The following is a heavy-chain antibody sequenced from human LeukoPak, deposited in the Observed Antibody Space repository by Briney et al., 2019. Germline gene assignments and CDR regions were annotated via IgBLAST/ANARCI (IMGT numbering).Heavy chain of an antibody. D-gene: IGHD2-21*01. CDR2: INRDGTEK. Sequence: GGSLRLSCATSGFNFSDSRMTWVRQAPGKGLQWAANINRDGTEKHFLDSVEGRFIISRDNAKKSLYLQMSSLRPQDTAVYFCVRGDWYFEAWGQGTLVTVSS. CDR3: VRGDWYFEA. CDR1: GFNFSDSR. J-gene: IGHJ4*02. V-gene: IGHV3-7*04.